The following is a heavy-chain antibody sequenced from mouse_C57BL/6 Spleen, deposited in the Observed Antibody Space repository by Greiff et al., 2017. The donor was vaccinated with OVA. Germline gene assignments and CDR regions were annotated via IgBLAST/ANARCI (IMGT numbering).Heavy chain of an antibody. CDR3: AILTTVVADYYAMDY. CDR1: GFTFSDYY. D-gene: IGHD1-1*01. Sequence: EVMLVESGGGLVQPGGSLKLSCAASGFTFSDYYMYWVRQTPEKRLEWVAYISNGGGSTYYPDTVKGRITISRDNAKNTLYLQMSRLKSEDTAMYYCAILTTVVADYYAMDYWGQGTSVTVSS. CDR2: ISNGGGST. V-gene: IGHV5-12*01. J-gene: IGHJ4*01.